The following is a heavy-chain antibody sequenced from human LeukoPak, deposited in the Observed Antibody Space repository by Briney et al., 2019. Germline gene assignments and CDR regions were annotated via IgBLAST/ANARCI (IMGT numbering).Heavy chain of an antibody. D-gene: IGHD3-22*01. CDR1: GFTFSSYD. CDR3: ARSTASHVYYYDSSGYYAFDI. V-gene: IGHV3-13*01. Sequence: PGGSLRLSCAASGFTFSSYDMHWVRHATGKGLEWVSAIGTAGDTYYPGSVKGRFTISRENAKNSLYLQMNSLRAGDTAVYYCARSTASHVYYYDSSGYYAFDIWGQGTMVTVSS. J-gene: IGHJ3*02. CDR2: IGTAGDT.